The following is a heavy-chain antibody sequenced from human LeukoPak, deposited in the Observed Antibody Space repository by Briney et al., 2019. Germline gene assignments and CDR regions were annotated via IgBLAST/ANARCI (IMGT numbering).Heavy chain of an antibody. CDR2: IYHSGST. V-gene: IGHV4-38-2*02. CDR1: GYSISSGYY. D-gene: IGHD3-3*01. CDR3: ARDTIFGPINRFDP. J-gene: IGHJ5*02. Sequence: SETLSLTCTVSGYSISSGYYWGWIRQPPGKGLEWIGSIYHSGSTYYNPSLKSRVTISVDTSKNQFSLKLSSVTAADTAVYYCARDTIFGPINRFDPWGQGTLVTVSS.